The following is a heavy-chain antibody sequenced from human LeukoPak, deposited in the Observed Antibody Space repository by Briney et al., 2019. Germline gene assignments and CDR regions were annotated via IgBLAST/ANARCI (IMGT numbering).Heavy chain of an antibody. D-gene: IGHD2-21*02. CDR2: IGSRSDYI. J-gene: IGHJ4*02. Sequence: GGSLRLSCAASGFTFDGYTMNWVRQAPGKGLEWVASIGSRSDYIYYADSVRGRFTVSRENAKNSLSLQMNTLRAEDTATYYCARAEASVTAFDFWGQGTLVAVSS. CDR3: ARAEASVTAFDF. CDR1: GFTFDGYT. V-gene: IGHV3-21*01.